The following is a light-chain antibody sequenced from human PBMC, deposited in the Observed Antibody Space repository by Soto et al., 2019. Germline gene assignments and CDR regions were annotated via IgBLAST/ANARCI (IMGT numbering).Light chain of an antibody. CDR3: QQYGRPLTIT. CDR1: QCVSSSY. Sequence: EIVLTQSPGTLSLSPGERATLSCRASQCVSSSYLAWYQQKPGQAPRLLIYGASSRATGIPDRFSGSGSGTDFTLTISRLEPEDFAVYYCQQYGRPLTITSGHGTRLEI. CDR2: GAS. V-gene: IGKV3-20*01. J-gene: IGKJ5*01.